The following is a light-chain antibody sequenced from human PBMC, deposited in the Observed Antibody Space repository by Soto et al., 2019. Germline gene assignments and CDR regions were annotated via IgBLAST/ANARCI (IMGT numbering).Light chain of an antibody. V-gene: IGKV3-20*01. CDR3: HQYGGSPPT. J-gene: IGKJ2*01. Sequence: EIVLTQSPGTLSLSPGERATLSCRASQTFSSSYLVWYQQRPGQAPRLLMYGASSRATGIPDRFSGSGSGADFTLTISRLEPEDFAVYYCHQYGGSPPTFGQGTKLPIK. CDR1: QTFSSSY. CDR2: GAS.